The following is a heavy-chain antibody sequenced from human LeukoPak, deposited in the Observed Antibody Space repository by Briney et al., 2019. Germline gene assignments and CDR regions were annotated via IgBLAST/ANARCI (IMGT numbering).Heavy chain of an antibody. CDR1: GYSFTSYW. CDR2: LYPGDSDT. V-gene: IGHV5-51*01. Sequence: GESLKISCKSSGYSFTSYWIAWVRQMPGKGLEWMGILYPGDSDTRYSPSFQGQVTISADRSITTAYLQWSSLKASDTAMYYCASPVLLWSWDAFDIWGQGTMVTVSS. J-gene: IGHJ3*02. D-gene: IGHD3-10*01. CDR3: ASPVLLWSWDAFDI.